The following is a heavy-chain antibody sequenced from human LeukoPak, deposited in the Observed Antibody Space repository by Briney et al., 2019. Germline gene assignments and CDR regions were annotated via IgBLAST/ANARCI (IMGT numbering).Heavy chain of an antibody. D-gene: IGHD2-2*03. V-gene: IGHV1-2*02. CDR2: INPKSGGT. CDR3: ARLDDADAFDI. Sequence: GASVKVSCKASGYTFSGYYMHWVRQAPGQGLEWMGWINPKSGGTNYAQKFQGRVTMTRDTSISTAYMELSSLRSGDTAVYYCARLDDADAFDIWGQGTMATVSA. CDR1: GYTFSGYY. J-gene: IGHJ3*02.